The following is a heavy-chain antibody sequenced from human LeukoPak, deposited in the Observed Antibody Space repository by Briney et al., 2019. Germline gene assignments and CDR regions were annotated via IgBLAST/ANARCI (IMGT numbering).Heavy chain of an antibody. CDR1: GFTFSSYG. CDR2: ISYDGSNK. J-gene: IGHJ4*02. D-gene: IGHD1-20*01. CDR3: ARGTRGNWNDAGDY. V-gene: IGHV3-30*03. Sequence: GGSLRLSCAASGFTFSSYGMHWVRQAPGKGLEWVAVISYDGSNKYYADSVKGRFTISRDNSKNTLYLQMNSLRAEDTAVYYCARGTRGNWNDAGDYWGQGTLVTVSS.